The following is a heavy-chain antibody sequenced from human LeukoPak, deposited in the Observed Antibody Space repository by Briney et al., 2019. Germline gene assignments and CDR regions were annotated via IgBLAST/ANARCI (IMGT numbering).Heavy chain of an antibody. V-gene: IGHV3-33*06. CDR2: IWYDGSKK. CDR3: AKARSSSGYFFEH. J-gene: IGHJ4*02. D-gene: IGHD3-10*01. CDR1: GFTFSSYG. Sequence: GGSLRLSCAASGFTFSSYGMHWVRQAAGKGLEWVAVIWYDGSKKYYADSVKDRFTISRDNSKNTLYVQMNSLRADDTAVYYCAKARSSSGYFFEHWGQGTLVIVSS.